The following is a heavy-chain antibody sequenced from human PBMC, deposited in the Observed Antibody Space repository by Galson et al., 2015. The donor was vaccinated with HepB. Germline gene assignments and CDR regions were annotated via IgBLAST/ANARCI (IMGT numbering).Heavy chain of an antibody. CDR1: GGTLRSYA. CDR2: IIPIFGTV. CDR3: AKWGDLGYMDV. J-gene: IGHJ6*03. D-gene: IGHD3-16*01. Sequence: SVKVSCKASGGTLRSYAISWVRQAPGQGLEWVGGIIPIFGTVDYGQKFQGRVTITADESTRIVFLDLNSLRSEDTAVYYCAKWGDLGYMDVWGKGTTVIVSS. V-gene: IGHV1-69*13.